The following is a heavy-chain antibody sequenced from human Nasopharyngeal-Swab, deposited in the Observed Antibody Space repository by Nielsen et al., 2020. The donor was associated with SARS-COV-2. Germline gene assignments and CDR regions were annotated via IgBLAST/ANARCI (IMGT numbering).Heavy chain of an antibody. D-gene: IGHD3-9*01. Sequence: GGSLRLSCVASGFNLADYYMDWVRQAPGKGLEWLGHSRVKANSYTAEYAASVTGRFTFSREESKNVLYLQMNSLKTEDTAVYYCARVGICNNDWCGSYDSWGQGTLVTVSS. CDR2: SRVKANSYTA. J-gene: IGHJ4*02. CDR1: GFNLADYY. V-gene: IGHV3-72*01. CDR3: ARVGICNNDWCGSYDS.